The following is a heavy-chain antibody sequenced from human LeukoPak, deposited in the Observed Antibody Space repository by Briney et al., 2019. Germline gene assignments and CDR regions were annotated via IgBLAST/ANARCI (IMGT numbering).Heavy chain of an antibody. CDR2: IKNKANSYST. D-gene: IGHD1-26*01. Sequence: GGSLRLSCAASGFTFSDHYMDWVRLAPGKGLEWVGRIKNKANSYSTEYAASVKGRFTISRDDSKNSLYLQMNSLRSEDTALYYCTRVRLGAATRYFYYWGQGTLVTVSS. V-gene: IGHV3-72*01. CDR3: TRVRLGAATRYFYY. CDR1: GFTFSDHY. J-gene: IGHJ4*02.